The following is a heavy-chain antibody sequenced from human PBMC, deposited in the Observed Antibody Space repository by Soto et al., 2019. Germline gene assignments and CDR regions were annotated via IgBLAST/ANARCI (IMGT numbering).Heavy chain of an antibody. D-gene: IGHD1-26*01. V-gene: IGHV6-1*01. CDR3: ARDQSDSGSYYVNAFDI. CDR1: GDSVSSNSAA. CDR2: TYYRSKWYN. J-gene: IGHJ3*02. Sequence: SHTLSLTCAISGDSVSSNSAAWNLIRQSPSRGLEWLGRTYYRSKWYNDYAVSVKSRITINPDTSKNQFSLQLNSVTPEDTAVYYCARDQSDSGSYYVNAFDIWGEGTMVTVSS.